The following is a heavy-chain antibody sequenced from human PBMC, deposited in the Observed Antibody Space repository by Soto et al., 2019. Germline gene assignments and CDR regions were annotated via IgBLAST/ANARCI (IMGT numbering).Heavy chain of an antibody. V-gene: IGHV3-23*04. Sequence: EMQLVESGGALVQPGGSLRLSCAASTFSFRVYVMSWVRQAPGKGLDWISSITGTGGATYYAESVKGRFTVSRDNSNNTLHLRRDSLRVDDTGVYFCATGAHRPLSNYYCVDLWGQGTTVTVS. CDR2: ITGTGGAT. CDR1: TFSFRVYV. J-gene: IGHJ6*02. D-gene: IGHD6-6*01. CDR3: ATGAHRPLSNYYCVDL.